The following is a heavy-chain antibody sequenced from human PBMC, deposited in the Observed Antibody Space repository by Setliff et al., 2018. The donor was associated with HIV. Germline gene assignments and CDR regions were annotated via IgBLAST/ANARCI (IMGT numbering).Heavy chain of an antibody. V-gene: IGHV4-30-4*08. Sequence: SETLSLTCTVSGGSISSGDYYWSWIRQPPGKGLEWIGYIYYSGSTYYNPSLKSRVTISVDTSKNQFSLKLSSVTATDTAVYYCARERTQENGSGSYYPAFDYWGQGTLVTVSS. D-gene: IGHD3-10*01. J-gene: IGHJ4*02. CDR2: IYYSGST. CDR1: GGSISSGDYY. CDR3: ARERTQENGSGSYYPAFDY.